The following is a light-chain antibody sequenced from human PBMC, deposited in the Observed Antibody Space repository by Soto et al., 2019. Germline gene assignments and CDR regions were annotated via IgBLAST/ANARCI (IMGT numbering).Light chain of an antibody. CDR3: QQANSFPPWVLT. CDR2: AAS. J-gene: IGKJ3*01. Sequence: IQMTQSPSSVSASVLDIFTITCRAIQGISSWLAWYQQKPGKAPKLLTYAASSLQSGVPSRFSGSGSGTDFTLTISSLQPEDFATYYCQQANSFPPWVLTFGPGTKVDIK. V-gene: IGKV1-12*01. CDR1: QGISSW.